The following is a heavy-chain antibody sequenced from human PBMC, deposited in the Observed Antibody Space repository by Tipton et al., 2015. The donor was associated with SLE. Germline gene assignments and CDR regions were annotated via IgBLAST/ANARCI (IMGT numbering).Heavy chain of an antibody. D-gene: IGHD2-15*01. J-gene: IGHJ5*02. CDR2: IYYSGTT. V-gene: IGHV4-34*01. Sequence: TLSLTCAVYGGSFSGFYWGWIRQPPGKGLEWIGNIYYSGTTYYNPSLKSRVTISVDTSKNQFSLKLSSVTAADTAVYYCARDGGGLNWFDPWGQGTLVTVSS. CDR1: GGSFSGFY. CDR3: ARDGGGLNWFDP.